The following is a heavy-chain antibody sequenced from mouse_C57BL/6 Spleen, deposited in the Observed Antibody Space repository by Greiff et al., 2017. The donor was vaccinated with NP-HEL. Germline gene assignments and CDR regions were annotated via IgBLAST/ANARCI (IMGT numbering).Heavy chain of an antibody. J-gene: IGHJ1*03. Sequence: VQLQQSGAELVKPGASVKLSCKASGYTFTSYWMHWVKQRPGQGLEWIGMIHPNSGSTNYNEKFKSKATLTVDNSSSTAYMQLSSLTSEDSAVYYCARGLLRYFDVWGTGTTVTVSS. CDR2: IHPNSGST. CDR1: GYTFTSYW. CDR3: ARGLLRYFDV. D-gene: IGHD1-1*01. V-gene: IGHV1-64*01.